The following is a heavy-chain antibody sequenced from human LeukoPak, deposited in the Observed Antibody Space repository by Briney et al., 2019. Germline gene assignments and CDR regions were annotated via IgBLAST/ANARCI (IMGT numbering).Heavy chain of an antibody. CDR3: ARQYYYHSSGSYPEDYFDY. J-gene: IGHJ4*02. V-gene: IGHV7-4-1*02. CDR2: IYTNTANP. Sequence: ASVKVSCKTSGYTLHSSALNWVRQAPGQGLEWMGWIYTNTANPTYAQGFTGRFVFSLDTSVSTAYLQISSLQTEDTAVYYCARQYYYHSSGSYPEDYFDYWGQGTLVTVSS. CDR1: GYTLHSSA. D-gene: IGHD3-22*01.